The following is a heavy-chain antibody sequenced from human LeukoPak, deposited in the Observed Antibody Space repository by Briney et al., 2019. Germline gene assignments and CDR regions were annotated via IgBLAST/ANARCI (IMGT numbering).Heavy chain of an antibody. CDR2: ISAYNGHT. CDR3: ARGGRWELPRPYAFDV. V-gene: IGHV1-18*01. CDR1: GYSFTSYG. Sequence: GESLKISCKGSGYSFTSYGISWVRQAPGQGLEWMGWISAYNGHTNYAQKLQGRVTMTTDTSTSTAYMELRSLRSDDTAVYYCARGGRWELPRPYAFDVWGQGTMVTVSS. J-gene: IGHJ3*01. D-gene: IGHD1-26*01.